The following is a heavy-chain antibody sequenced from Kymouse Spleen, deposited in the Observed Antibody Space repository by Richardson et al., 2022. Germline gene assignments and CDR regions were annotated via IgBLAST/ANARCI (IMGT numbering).Heavy chain of an antibody. D-gene: IGHD3-10*01. J-gene: IGHJ4*02. CDR3: ARVRFGELDY. CDR2: INHSGST. Sequence: QVQLQQWGAGLLKPSETLSLTCAVYGGSFSGYYWSWIRQPPGKGLEWIGEINHSGSTNYNPSLKSRVTISVDTSKNQFSLKLSSVTAADTAVYYCARVRFGELDYWGQGTLVTVSS. V-gene: IGHV4-34*01. CDR1: GGSFSGYY.